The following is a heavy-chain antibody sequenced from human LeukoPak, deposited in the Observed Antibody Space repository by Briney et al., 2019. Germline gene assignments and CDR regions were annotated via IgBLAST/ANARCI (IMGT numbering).Heavy chain of an antibody. CDR1: GYSISSGYY. V-gene: IGHV4-38-2*01. Sequence: KPSETLSLTCAVSGYSISSGYYWGWIRQPPMKGLAWIGSIYHSGSTYYNPSLKSRVTISVDTSKNQFSLKLSSVTAADTAVYYCARLTLRYFVIDYWGQGTLVTVSS. D-gene: IGHD3-9*01. CDR2: IYHSGST. CDR3: ARLTLRYFVIDY. J-gene: IGHJ4*02.